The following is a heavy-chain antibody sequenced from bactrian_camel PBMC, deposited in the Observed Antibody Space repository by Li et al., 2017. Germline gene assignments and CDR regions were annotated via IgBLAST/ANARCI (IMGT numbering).Heavy chain of an antibody. CDR2: INTQIGTT. D-gene: IGHD4*01. CDR3: AASGFCHYRDYRVPAN. V-gene: IGHV3S1*01. CDR1: GYGYSEYC. Sequence: HVQLVESGGGSVRAGGSLRLSCVTSGYGYSEYCMAWFRQTPGKEREGVASINTQIGTTYYSDLVKGRFTIAQDNAKNTLYLQMDSLKPEDTAVYYCAASGFCHYRDYRVPANRGQGTQVTVS. J-gene: IGHJ4*01.